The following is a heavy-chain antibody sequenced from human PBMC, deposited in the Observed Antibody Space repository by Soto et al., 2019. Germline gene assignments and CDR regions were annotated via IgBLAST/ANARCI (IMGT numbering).Heavy chain of an antibody. CDR1: GYTFTSYG. V-gene: IGHV1-18*01. Sequence: QVQLVQSGAEVKKPGASVKVSCKASGYTFTSYGISWVRQAPGQGLEWMGWISAYNGNTNYAPKLQGRVTMTTDTSTSTAYMELRSLRSDDTAVYYCAREGVLLWFGELSTFDYWGQGTLVTVSS. CDR2: ISAYNGNT. CDR3: AREGVLLWFGELSTFDY. D-gene: IGHD3-10*01. J-gene: IGHJ4*02.